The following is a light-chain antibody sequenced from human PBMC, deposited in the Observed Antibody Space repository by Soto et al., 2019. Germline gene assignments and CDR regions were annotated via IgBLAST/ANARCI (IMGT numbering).Light chain of an antibody. CDR1: QRVSSN. J-gene: IGKJ5*01. Sequence: ETVLPQSQPTLYLYPGESAALSWRASQRVSSNLAWYQQNPGQAPRLLISGASSRAAGIPDRFSGSGSETDFTLTISRLEPEDFALYFCQQYGNPRITFGQGTRLEIK. CDR3: QQYGNPRIT. CDR2: GAS. V-gene: IGKV3-20*01.